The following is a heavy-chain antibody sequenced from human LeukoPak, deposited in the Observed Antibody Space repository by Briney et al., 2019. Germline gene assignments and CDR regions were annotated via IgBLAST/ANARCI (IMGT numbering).Heavy chain of an antibody. D-gene: IGHD3-10*01. J-gene: IGHJ4*02. Sequence: GGSLRLSCAASGFIFSSYATTWVRQAPGEGLEWVSSISGSGSNTYYADSVKGRFTISRDNSKNTPYLQMNSLRDEDTAVYYCAKGDSGSYYLRFDYWGQGTLVTVSS. V-gene: IGHV3-23*01. CDR1: GFIFSSYA. CDR3: AKGDSGSYYLRFDY. CDR2: ISGSGSNT.